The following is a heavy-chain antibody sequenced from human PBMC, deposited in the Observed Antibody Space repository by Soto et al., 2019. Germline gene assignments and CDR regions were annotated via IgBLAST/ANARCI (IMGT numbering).Heavy chain of an antibody. CDR2: SFWDDGI. V-gene: IGHV2-26*01. Sequence: QVTLKESGPVLVKPTETLTLTCTVSGFSLSTARMGVTWIRQPPGKALEWLAHSFWDDGIAYSTSLKTRLTISKDTYKSQVVLTLSNMDAGDTATFFCARILSPSGTTWSDPWGQGTLVSVSS. CDR1: GFSLSTARMG. J-gene: IGHJ5*02. CDR3: ARILSPSGTTWSDP. D-gene: IGHD1-1*01.